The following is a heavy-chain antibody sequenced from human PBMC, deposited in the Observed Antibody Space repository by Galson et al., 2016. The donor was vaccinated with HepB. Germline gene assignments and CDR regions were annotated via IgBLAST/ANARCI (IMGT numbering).Heavy chain of an antibody. V-gene: IGHV3-74*01. Sequence: SLRLSCAASGFTFSRYWMHWVRQAPGKGLVWVSRINSDGSSTSYADSVKGRFTISRDNAKNTLYLQMNSLRADDTAVYYCARDRTFPIRSLIDSWGREPWSPSPQ. J-gene: IGHJ4*02. D-gene: IGHD3-10*01. CDR2: INSDGSST. CDR1: GFTFSRYW. CDR3: ARDRTFPIRSLIDS.